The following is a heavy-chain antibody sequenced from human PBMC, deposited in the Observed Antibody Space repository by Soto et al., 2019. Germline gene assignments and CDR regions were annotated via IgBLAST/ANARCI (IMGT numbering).Heavy chain of an antibody. CDR2: IKSKTDGGTT. CDR1: GFTVSSNY. CDR3: TTLSITIFGVVLMDV. J-gene: IGHJ6*02. V-gene: IGHV3-15*01. Sequence: LRLSCAASGFTVSSNYMSWFRQAPGKGLEWVGRIKSKTDGGTTDYAAPVKGRFTISRDDSKNTLYLQMNSLKTEDTAVYYCTTLSITIFGVVLMDVWGQGTTVTVSS. D-gene: IGHD3-3*01.